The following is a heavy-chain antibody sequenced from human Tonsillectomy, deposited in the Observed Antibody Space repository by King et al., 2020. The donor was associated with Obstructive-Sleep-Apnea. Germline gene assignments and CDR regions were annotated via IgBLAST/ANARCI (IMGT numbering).Heavy chain of an antibody. V-gene: IGHV4-39*07. D-gene: IGHD4-23*01. J-gene: IGHJ4*02. CDR1: GGSISSSSYY. CDR2: IYYSGST. Sequence: LQLQESGPGLVKPSETLSLTCTVSGGSISSSSYYWGWIRQPPGKGLEWIGTIYYSGSTYYNPSLKSRVTISVDTSKNQFSLKLSSVTAADTAVYYCARATVVTFPFDYWGQGTLVTVSS. CDR3: ARATVVTFPFDY.